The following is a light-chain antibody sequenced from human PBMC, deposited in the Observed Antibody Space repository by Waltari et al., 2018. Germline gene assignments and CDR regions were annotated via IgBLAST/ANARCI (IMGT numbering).Light chain of an antibody. CDR2: LGS. Sequence: IVMTQSPLSLPVTPGEPASISCRSSQSLLFSNGYIYLDWYLQKPGQSPQLLIYLGSNRASGVPDRFSGSGSGTDFTLKISRVEAEDVGVYYCMQALQTRTFGQGTKVEIK. CDR1: QSLLFSNGYIY. CDR3: MQALQTRT. J-gene: IGKJ1*01. V-gene: IGKV2-28*01.